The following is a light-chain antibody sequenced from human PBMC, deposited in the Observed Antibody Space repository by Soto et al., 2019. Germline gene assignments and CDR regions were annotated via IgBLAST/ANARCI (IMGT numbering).Light chain of an antibody. CDR3: MQAQQTPPT. CDR2: FGS. V-gene: IGKV2-28*01. CDR1: QSLLQSNGYNY. Sequence: DIVMTQSPLSLPVTPGEPASISCNSSQSLLQSNGYNYLDWYLQKPGQSLQLLIYFGSYRASGVPDRFSGSGSGTDFTLKIRREEAEDVAIYYCMQAQQTPPTFGQGTKVEIK. J-gene: IGKJ1*01.